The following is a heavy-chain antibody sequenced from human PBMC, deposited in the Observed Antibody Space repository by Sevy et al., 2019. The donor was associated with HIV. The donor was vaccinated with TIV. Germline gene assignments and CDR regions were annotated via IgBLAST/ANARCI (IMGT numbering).Heavy chain of an antibody. D-gene: IGHD3-22*01. J-gene: IGHJ4*02. Sequence: ASVKVSCKVSGYTLTELSMHWVRQAPGKGLEWMGRFDPEDGETSYAQKFQDRVTMTDDTSKHKAYMELSRLRSEDTAEYYCATAREYYSDSSGYLDYWGQGTLVTVSS. CDR3: ATAREYYSDSSGYLDY. V-gene: IGHV1-24*01. CDR1: GYTLTELS. CDR2: FDPEDGET.